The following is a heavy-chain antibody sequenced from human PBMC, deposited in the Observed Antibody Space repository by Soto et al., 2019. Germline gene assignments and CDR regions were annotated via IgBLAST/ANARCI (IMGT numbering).Heavy chain of an antibody. D-gene: IGHD3-3*01. J-gene: IGHJ6*02. CDR3: ARELPSYDFWSGYYRYYYYYGMDV. Sequence: ASVKVSCKASGYTFTSYAMNWVRQAPGQGLEWKGWINTNTGNPTYAQGFTGRFVFSLDTSVSTAYLQICSLKAEDTDEKYSARELPSYDFWSGYYRYYYYYGMDVWGQGTTVTVSS. CDR1: GYTFTSYA. CDR2: INTNTGNP. V-gene: IGHV7-4-1*01.